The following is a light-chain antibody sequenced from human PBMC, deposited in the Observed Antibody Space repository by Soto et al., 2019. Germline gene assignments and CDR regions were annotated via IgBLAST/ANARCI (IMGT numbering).Light chain of an antibody. V-gene: IGLV2-23*01. CDR1: SSDVGSYNL. CDR3: CSYAGSSTYV. CDR2: EGS. J-gene: IGLJ1*01. Sequence: QSALTQPASVSGSPGQSITISCTGTSSDVGSYNLVSWYQQHPGKAPKLMIYEGSKRPSGVSNRFSGSKPGNPASLTISGLQAEDEADYYCCSYAGSSTYVFGSGTKVTVL.